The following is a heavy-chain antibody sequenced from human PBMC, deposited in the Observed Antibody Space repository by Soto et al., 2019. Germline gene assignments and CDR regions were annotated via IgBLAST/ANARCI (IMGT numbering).Heavy chain of an antibody. CDR2: INPNSGGT. CDR1: GYTFTGYY. Sequence: VASVKVSCKASGYTFTGYYMHWVRQAPGQGLEWMGWINPNSGGTNYAQKFQGWVTMTRDTPISTAYMELSRLRSDDTAVYYCAREVRGVTNYYYGMDVWGQGTTVTVSS. J-gene: IGHJ6*02. D-gene: IGHD3-10*01. V-gene: IGHV1-2*04. CDR3: AREVRGVTNYYYGMDV.